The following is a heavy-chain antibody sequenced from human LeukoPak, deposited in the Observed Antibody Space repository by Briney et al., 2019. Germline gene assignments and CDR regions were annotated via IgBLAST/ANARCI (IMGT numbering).Heavy chain of an antibody. Sequence: GGSLRLSCAASGFIFSGYWMHWVRQDPGKGLVWVSRINSDGSSTTYADSVKGRFTISRDNAKNTLYLQMNSLRAEDTAMYYCVRAIGLDFDFWGQGTLVTVSS. D-gene: IGHD2/OR15-2a*01. J-gene: IGHJ4*02. V-gene: IGHV3-74*01. CDR3: VRAIGLDFDF. CDR1: GFIFSGYW. CDR2: INSDGSST.